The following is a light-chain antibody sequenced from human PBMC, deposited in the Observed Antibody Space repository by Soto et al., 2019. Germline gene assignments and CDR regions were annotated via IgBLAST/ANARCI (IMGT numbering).Light chain of an antibody. J-gene: IGKJ1*01. V-gene: IGKV1-39*01. CDR1: QRIGTY. CDR3: QQTASAPPWT. CDR2: GAS. Sequence: DIQMTQSPTSLSASVGDRVTISCRASQRIGTYLASYQQKPGKAPRLLISGASSVQSGVPPRFRGSGSATDFILTISSLRLEDIATYYCQQTASAPPWTFGQGTKVEIK.